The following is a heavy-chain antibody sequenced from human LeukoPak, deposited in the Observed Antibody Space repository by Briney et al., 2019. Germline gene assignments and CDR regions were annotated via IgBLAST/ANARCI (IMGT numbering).Heavy chain of an antibody. CDR2: INSYSSHI. CDR1: GFTFSTSA. V-gene: IGHV3-21*01. J-gene: IGHJ4*02. Sequence: KAGGSLRLSCAASGFTFSTSAMNWVRQVPGKGLEWVSSINSYSSHIYYAASVRGRFTVSRDNARNSVFLQMNSLTAEDTAVYYCARDPERYLRTGKFDYWGQGTLVTVSS. D-gene: IGHD5/OR15-5a*01. CDR3: ARDPERYLRTGKFDY.